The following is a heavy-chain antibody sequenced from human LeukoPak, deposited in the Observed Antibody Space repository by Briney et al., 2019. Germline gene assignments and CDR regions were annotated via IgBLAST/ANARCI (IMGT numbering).Heavy chain of an antibody. D-gene: IGHD2-8*01. CDR1: GYNFTSYY. CDR3: AREDVVLVDAVRYYYYGMDV. V-gene: IGHV1-46*01. Sequence: ASVKLSCKASGYNFTSYYMHWVRQARGQGLEWMGIINPSGGSTSNGQKFQDRVTMTRDTSTSTVYMELSSLKSEDTAVYYCAREDVVLVDAVRYYYYGMDVWGQGTTVTVSS. CDR2: INPSGGST. J-gene: IGHJ6*02.